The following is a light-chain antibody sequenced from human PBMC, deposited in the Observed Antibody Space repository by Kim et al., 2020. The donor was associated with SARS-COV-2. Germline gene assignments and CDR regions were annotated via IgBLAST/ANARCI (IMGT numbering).Light chain of an antibody. CDR2: DTS. CDR1: QNIGIN. Sequence: SPGDGATLSCRASQNIGINLAWYQQKPGQAPRLLMYDTSERATGVPARFSGRGFGTDFTLTISGLQPEDFGIYYCQQRANWPPITFGQGTRVE. CDR3: QQRANWPPIT. J-gene: IGKJ5*01. V-gene: IGKV3-11*01.